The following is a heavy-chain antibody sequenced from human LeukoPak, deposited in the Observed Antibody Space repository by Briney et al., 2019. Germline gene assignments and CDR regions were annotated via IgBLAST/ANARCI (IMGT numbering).Heavy chain of an antibody. CDR2: IYYSGST. D-gene: IGHD3-3*01. CDR1: GGSISSYY. V-gene: IGHV4-59*01. Sequence: KPWETLSLTCTVSGGSISSYYWSWIRQPPGKGLEWIGYIYYSGSTNYNPSLKSRVTISVDTPKNQFSLKLSSVTAADTAVYYCARGPRFIDYWGQGTLVTVSS. J-gene: IGHJ4*02. CDR3: ARGPRFIDY.